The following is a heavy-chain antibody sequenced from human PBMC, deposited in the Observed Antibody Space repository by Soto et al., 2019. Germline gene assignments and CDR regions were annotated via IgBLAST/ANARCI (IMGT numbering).Heavy chain of an antibody. D-gene: IGHD2-21*02. Sequence: SETLSLTCTVSCGSISSGDYYWSWIRQPPGKGLEWIGYIYYSGSTYYNPSLKSRVTISVDTSKNQFSLKLSSVTAADTAAYYCARVVTVVTPRYFDYWGQGTLVTVS. CDR3: ARVVTVVTPRYFDY. V-gene: IGHV4-30-4*01. CDR1: CGSISSGDYY. CDR2: IYYSGST. J-gene: IGHJ4*02.